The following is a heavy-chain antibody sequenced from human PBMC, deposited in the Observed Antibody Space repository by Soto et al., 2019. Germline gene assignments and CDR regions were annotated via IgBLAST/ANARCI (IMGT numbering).Heavy chain of an antibody. CDR3: ARGWGYESSENYYAY. Sequence: QVQLVQPWAEVKKPGSSVRVSCKAYGGTFSRYAISWVRQAPGQGLEWMGGIIPMFGTAYYAQKFKGRVTINADEVTSTAYMELSNLRSADTAVYDCARGWGYESSENYYAYWGQGTLVTVSS. J-gene: IGHJ4*02. CDR2: IIPMFGTA. V-gene: IGHV1-69*01. D-gene: IGHD3-22*01. CDR1: GGTFSRYA.